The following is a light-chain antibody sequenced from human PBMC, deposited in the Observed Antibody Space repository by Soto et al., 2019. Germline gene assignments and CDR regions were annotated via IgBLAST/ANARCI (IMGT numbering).Light chain of an antibody. J-gene: IGKJ1*01. V-gene: IGKV3-11*01. CDR1: QSVSSY. CDR2: DVS. Sequence: EIVWTQAQAALSLSPGERATLSCRASQSVSSYLAWYQQKPGQAPRLLIYDVSNRAIGIPARFSGSGSETDFTLTISSLEPEDFAVYYCQQRSNWPPTFGQGTKVEIK. CDR3: QQRSNWPPT.